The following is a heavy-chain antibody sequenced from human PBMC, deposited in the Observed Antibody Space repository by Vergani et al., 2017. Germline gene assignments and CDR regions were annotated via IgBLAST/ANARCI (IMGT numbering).Heavy chain of an antibody. Sequence: EVQLVESGGGLVQPGRSLRLSCAASGFTFDDYAMSWVRQAPGKGLEWVSAISGSGGSTYSADSVKGRFTISRDNSKNTLYLQMNSLRAEDTAVYYCAKDGQTYYYDSSGYYGFDYWGQGTLVTVSS. CDR1: GFTFDDYA. J-gene: IGHJ4*02. CDR2: ISGSGGST. D-gene: IGHD3-22*01. V-gene: IGHV3-23*04. CDR3: AKDGQTYYYDSSGYYGFDY.